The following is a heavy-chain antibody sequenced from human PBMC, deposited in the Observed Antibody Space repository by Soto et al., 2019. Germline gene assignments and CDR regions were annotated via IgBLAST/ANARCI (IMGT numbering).Heavy chain of an antibody. CDR3: ARVTTYYYDSSGYA. J-gene: IGHJ5*02. D-gene: IGHD3-22*01. CDR1: GFTVSSNY. Sequence: GGSLRLSCAASGFTVSSNYMSWVRQAPGKGLEWVSVIYSGGSTYYADSVKGRFTISRDNSKNTLYLQMNSLRAEDTAVYYCARVTTYYYDSSGYAWGQGTLVTVSS. CDR2: IYSGGST. V-gene: IGHV3-53*01.